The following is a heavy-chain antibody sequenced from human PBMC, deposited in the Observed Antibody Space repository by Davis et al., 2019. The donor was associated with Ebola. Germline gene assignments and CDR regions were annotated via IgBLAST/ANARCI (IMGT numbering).Heavy chain of an antibody. CDR3: ARSRWFRGRDAFDI. CDR1: GGSISSGGYY. CDR2: INHRGST. V-gene: IGHV4-39*07. Sequence: MPSETLSLTCTVSGGSISSGGYYWSWIRQHPGKGLEWIGEINHRGSTNYNPSLKSRVTISVDTSKNQFSLKLTSMTAADTAVYYCARSRWFRGRDAFDIWGQGTMVTVSS. D-gene: IGHD3-10*01. J-gene: IGHJ3*02.